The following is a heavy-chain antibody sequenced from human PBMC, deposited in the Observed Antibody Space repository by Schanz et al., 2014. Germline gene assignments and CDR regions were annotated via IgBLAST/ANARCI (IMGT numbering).Heavy chain of an antibody. Sequence: QVQLGEEGGGVVQPGRSLRLSCAASVCSFSTSSLPFFLPSPGKGLEWVAVILYDGSKTYYADSVKGRFTISRDNSKNTLSLQMNSLRAEDTAVYYCAREEGYGYGPGAFDIWGQGTMVTVSS. D-gene: IGHD5-18*01. CDR3: AREEGYGYGPGAFDI. V-gene: IGHV3-30*04. CDR1: VCSFSTSS. J-gene: IGHJ3*02. CDR2: ILYDGSKT.